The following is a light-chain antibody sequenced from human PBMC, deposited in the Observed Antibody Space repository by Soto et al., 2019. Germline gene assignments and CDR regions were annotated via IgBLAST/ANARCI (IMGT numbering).Light chain of an antibody. J-gene: IGKJ4*01. CDR1: QSVSSSN. Sequence: EIVLTQSPGTLSLSPGERATLSCRASQSVSSSNLAWYQQKPGQAPRLLIYGASSRATGIPGRFSGSGSGTDFTLTISRLEPEDFAVYYCQQYGNSRLTFGGGTKVEIK. CDR3: QQYGNSRLT. V-gene: IGKV3-20*01. CDR2: GAS.